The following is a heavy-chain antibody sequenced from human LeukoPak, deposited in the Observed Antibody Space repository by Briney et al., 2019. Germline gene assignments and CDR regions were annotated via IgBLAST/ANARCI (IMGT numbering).Heavy chain of an antibody. CDR2: ISGDGGST. Sequence: GGSLRLSCAASGFTFDDYAMHWVRRAPGKGLEWVSLISGDGGSTYYADSVKGRFTISRNNSKNSLYLQMNSLRTEDTALYYCANDKPGIGIDYWGQGTLVTVSS. CDR1: GFTFDDYA. D-gene: IGHD6-13*01. CDR3: ANDKPGIGIDY. J-gene: IGHJ4*02. V-gene: IGHV3-43*02.